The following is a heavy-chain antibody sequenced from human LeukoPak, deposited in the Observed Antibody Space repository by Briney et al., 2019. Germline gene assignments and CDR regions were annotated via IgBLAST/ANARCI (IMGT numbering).Heavy chain of an antibody. CDR1: GGSIDSSFYY. CDR2: IYYSGST. Sequence: SETLSLTCTVSGGSIDSSFYYWGWIRQAPGKGLEWIGTIYYSGSTYYNPSLKSRVTTFVDTSKNQFSLKVSSVTAADTAVYYCVKRSSGSHPDDWGQGTLVTVSS. V-gene: IGHV4-39*01. D-gene: IGHD1-26*01. J-gene: IGHJ1*01. CDR3: VKRSSGSHPDD.